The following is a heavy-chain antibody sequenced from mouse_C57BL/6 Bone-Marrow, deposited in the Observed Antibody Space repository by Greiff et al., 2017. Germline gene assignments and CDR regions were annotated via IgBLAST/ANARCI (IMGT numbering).Heavy chain of an antibody. Sequence: EVKLMESGEGLVKPGGSLKLSCAASGFTFSSYAMSWVRQTPEKRLEWVAYISSGGDYIYYADTVKGRFTISRDNARNTLYLQMSSLKSEDKAMYYCTRGLWPHYYAMDYWGQGTSVTVSS. D-gene: IGHD1-1*02. V-gene: IGHV5-9-1*02. J-gene: IGHJ4*01. CDR1: GFTFSSYA. CDR2: ISSGGDYI. CDR3: TRGLWPHYYAMDY.